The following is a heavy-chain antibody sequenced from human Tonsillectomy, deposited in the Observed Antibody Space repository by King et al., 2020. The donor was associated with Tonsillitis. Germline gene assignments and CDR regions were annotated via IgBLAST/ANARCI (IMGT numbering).Heavy chain of an antibody. CDR2: ISTDGRNI. Sequence: VQLVECGGGVVQPGRALRLSCAASGFTFSNTGMHWVRHAPGRGLEWGAVISTDGRNILYADSVKGRVTASRDNPKNTLYLEMNSLRAGDTALYYCTKEEMTTIFNFDYWGQGTLVTVSS. D-gene: IGHD5-24*01. CDR3: TKEEMTTIFNFDY. CDR1: GFTFSNTG. J-gene: IGHJ4*02. V-gene: IGHV3-30*18.